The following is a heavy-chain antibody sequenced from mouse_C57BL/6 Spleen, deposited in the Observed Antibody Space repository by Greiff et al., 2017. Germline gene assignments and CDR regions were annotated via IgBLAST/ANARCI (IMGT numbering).Heavy chain of an antibody. J-gene: IGHJ1*03. Sequence: DVKLVESGGGLVKPGGSLKLSCAASGFTFSDYGMHWVRQAPEKGLEWVAYISSGSSTIYYAETVKGRFTISRDNAKNTLFLQMTSLRSEDTAMYYCASNYVGYFDVWGTGTTVTVSS. V-gene: IGHV5-17*01. CDR1: GFTFSDYG. CDR2: ISSGSSTI. CDR3: ASNYVGYFDV. D-gene: IGHD2-1*01.